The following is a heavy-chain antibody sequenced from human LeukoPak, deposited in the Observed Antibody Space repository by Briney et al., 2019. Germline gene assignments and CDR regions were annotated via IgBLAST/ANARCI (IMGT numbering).Heavy chain of an antibody. V-gene: IGHV3-30*02. CDR3: AKDRSGSRIQLWLIDY. CDR2: IRYDGSNK. J-gene: IGHJ4*02. Sequence: AGGSLRLSCAASGFTFSSYGMHWVRQAPGKGLEWVAFIRYDGSNKYYADSVKGRFTISRDNSKNTLYPQMNSLRAEDTAVYYCAKDRSGSRIQLWLIDYWGQGTLVTVSS. D-gene: IGHD5-18*01. CDR1: GFTFSSYG.